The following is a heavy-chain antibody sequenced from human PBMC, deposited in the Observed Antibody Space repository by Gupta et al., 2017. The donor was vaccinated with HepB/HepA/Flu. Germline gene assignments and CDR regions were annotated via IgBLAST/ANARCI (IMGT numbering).Heavy chain of an antibody. CDR3: ASLNYYGSGLHDY. J-gene: IGHJ4*02. Sequence: QLQLQDSRPGLVQPSEPLSLTCTVSVGPISSSSYYWGWIRQPPGKGREWIGSIYYSGSTYYNPYLKSRVTISVDTSKNQFALKLSSVTAADTAVYYCASLNYYGSGLHDYWGQGTLVTVSA. V-gene: IGHV4-39*01. CDR2: IYYSGST. D-gene: IGHD3-10*01. CDR1: VGPISSSSYY.